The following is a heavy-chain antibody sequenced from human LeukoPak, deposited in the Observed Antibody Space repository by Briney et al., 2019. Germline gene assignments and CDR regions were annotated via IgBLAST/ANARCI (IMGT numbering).Heavy chain of an antibody. D-gene: IGHD3-3*01. CDR3: VTRITIFGALDY. J-gene: IGHJ4*02. Sequence: ASVKVSCKASGYTFNNYDINWVRQATGQGLEWMGWMNPNSGNTGYAQKFQGRVTMTTDTSTSTAYMELRSPRSDDTAVYYCVTRITIFGALDYWGQGTLVTVSS. CDR1: GYTFNNYD. CDR2: MNPNSGNT. V-gene: IGHV1-8*02.